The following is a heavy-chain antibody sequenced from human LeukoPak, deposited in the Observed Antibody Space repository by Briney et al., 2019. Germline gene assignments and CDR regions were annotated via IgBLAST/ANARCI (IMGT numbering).Heavy chain of an antibody. Sequence: PGRSLRLSCAASGFAFSSYGIHWVRQAPGKGLEWVAAIAYDGSNKYYADSVKGRFTISRDNSKKTLYLQMNSLRAEDTAVYYCARDQGVVVHGKYHYYGMGVWGQGTTVTVSS. CDR2: IAYDGSNK. CDR3: ARDQGVVVHGKYHYYGMGV. V-gene: IGHV3-30*03. CDR1: GFAFSSYG. J-gene: IGHJ6*02. D-gene: IGHD3-22*01.